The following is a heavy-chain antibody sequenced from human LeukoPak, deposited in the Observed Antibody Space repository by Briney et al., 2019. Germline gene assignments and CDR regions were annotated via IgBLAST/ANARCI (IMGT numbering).Heavy chain of an antibody. V-gene: IGHV4-34*01. J-gene: IGHJ6*03. Sequence: SETLSLTCAISGGSFSDYYWSWIRQPPGKGLEWIGEINHSGSTNYTPSLKTRVTISVDTPKNQFSLKVSSVTAADTAVYYCARLYEYSRNYYYYYYMDVWGKGTTVTVSS. D-gene: IGHD6-6*01. CDR1: GGSFSDYY. CDR2: INHSGST. CDR3: ARLYEYSRNYYYYYYMDV.